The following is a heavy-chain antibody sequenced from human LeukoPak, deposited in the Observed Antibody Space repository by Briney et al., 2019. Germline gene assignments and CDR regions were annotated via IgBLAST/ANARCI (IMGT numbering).Heavy chain of an antibody. J-gene: IGHJ4*02. Sequence: GSLRLSCAATGFIFSSYGMSWVRPAPGKGLEWVSGISGSGGSTYYADSVKGRFTISRDNSKNTLYLQMNSLRAEDTAAYYCATDSYDSRGYYLYYFDYWGQGTLVTVSS. CDR3: ATDSYDSRGYYLYYFDY. D-gene: IGHD3-22*01. CDR1: GFIFSSYG. CDR2: ISGSGGST. V-gene: IGHV3-23*01.